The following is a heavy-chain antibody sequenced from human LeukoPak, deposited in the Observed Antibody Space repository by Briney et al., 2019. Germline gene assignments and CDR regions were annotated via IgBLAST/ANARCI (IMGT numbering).Heavy chain of an antibody. CDR3: ARVKTDTAHYYYYNYMDV. CDR1: GGTFSSYA. CDR2: IIPIFGTA. Sequence: SVKVSCKASGGTFSSYAISWVRQAPGQGLEWMGGIIPIFGTANYAQKFQGRVTITTDESTSTAYMELSSLRSEDTAVYYCARVKTDTAHYYYYNYMDVWRKGTTVTVSS. V-gene: IGHV1-69*05. D-gene: IGHD5-18*01. J-gene: IGHJ6*03.